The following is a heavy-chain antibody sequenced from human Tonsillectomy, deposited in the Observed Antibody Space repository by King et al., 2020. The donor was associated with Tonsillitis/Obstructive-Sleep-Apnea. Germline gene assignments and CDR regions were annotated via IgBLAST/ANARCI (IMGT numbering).Heavy chain of an antibody. D-gene: IGHD3-10*01. Sequence: VQLVESGGGVVQPGRSLRLSCAASGFTFSSYGMHWVRQAPGKGLEWVAVLWYYGSHQYYADSVKGRFTISRDNSKNTLYLQMNSLRAEDTAVYYCARGGDQAVYYMDVWGKGTTVTVSS. CDR3: ARGGDQAVYYMDV. V-gene: IGHV3-33*01. J-gene: IGHJ6*03. CDR1: GFTFSSYG. CDR2: LWYYGSHQ.